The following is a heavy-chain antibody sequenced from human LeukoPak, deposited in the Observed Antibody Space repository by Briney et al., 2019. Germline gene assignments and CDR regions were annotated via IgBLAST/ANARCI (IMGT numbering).Heavy chain of an antibody. CDR3: AKGLPLFYYDSSGPIDY. CDR2: ISSSSSAI. V-gene: IGHV3-48*04. Sequence: GGSLRLSCAASGFTFSSYSMNWVRQAPGKGLEWVSYISSSSSAIYYADSVKGRFTISRDNAKNSLYLQMNSLRAEDTAVYYCAKGLPLFYYDSSGPIDYWGQGTLVTVSS. D-gene: IGHD3-22*01. J-gene: IGHJ4*02. CDR1: GFTFSSYS.